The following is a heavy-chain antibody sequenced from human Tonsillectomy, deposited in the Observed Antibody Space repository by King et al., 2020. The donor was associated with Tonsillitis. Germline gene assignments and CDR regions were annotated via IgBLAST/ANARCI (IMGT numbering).Heavy chain of an antibody. CDR3: AKSRITLVRGADYYYVTDV. J-gene: IGHJ6*02. D-gene: IGHD3-10*01. V-gene: IGHV3-30*18. CDR1: GFTFNSYG. CDR2: ISYDGSNK. Sequence: VQLVESGGGVVQPGMSLRLSCAASGFTFNSYGIHWVRQAPGKGLEWVAVISYDGSNKYYADSMKGLFTISRDNSKNTLYLQMNSLRAEDTAVYYCAKSRITLVRGADYYYVTDVWGQGTTVTV.